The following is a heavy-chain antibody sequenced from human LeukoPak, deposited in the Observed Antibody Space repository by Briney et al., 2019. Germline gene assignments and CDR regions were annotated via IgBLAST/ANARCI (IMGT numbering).Heavy chain of an antibody. J-gene: IGHJ4*02. Sequence: GGSLRLSCTASGFTFSDYFMSWIRQAPGKGLEWISQISRSGTTIYYADSVRGRFTISRDNAKNSLYLQMNSLRVEDMAVYYCARAGNYYYPFWGQGTLVTVSS. D-gene: IGHD3-10*01. CDR1: GFTFSDYF. V-gene: IGHV3-11*04. CDR3: ARAGNYYYPF. CDR2: ISRSGTTI.